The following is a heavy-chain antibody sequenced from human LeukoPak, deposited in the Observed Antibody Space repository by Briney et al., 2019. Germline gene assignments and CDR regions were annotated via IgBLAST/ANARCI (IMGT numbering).Heavy chain of an antibody. Sequence: SETLSLTCAVSGDSISSPYYWAWIRQSPERGLEWIASLHHKGTTFLNPSLKSRVAISRDTSKEQSSLNLISVTAADTAVYYCARASFDDGSFGYWGQGILVTVSS. CDR1: GDSISSPYY. V-gene: IGHV4-38-2*01. D-gene: IGHD1-26*01. J-gene: IGHJ4*02. CDR3: ARASFDDGSFGY. CDR2: LHHKGTT.